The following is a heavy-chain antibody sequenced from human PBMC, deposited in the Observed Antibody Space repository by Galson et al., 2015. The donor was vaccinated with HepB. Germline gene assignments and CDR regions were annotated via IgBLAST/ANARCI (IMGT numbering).Heavy chain of an antibody. J-gene: IGHJ5*02. CDR1: GDSVSSNSAA. CDR2: TYYRSKWYN. CDR3: ARDRGSTAWRGGWFDP. D-gene: IGHD2-2*01. Sequence: CAISGDSVSSNSAAWNWIRQSPSRGLEWLGRTYYRSKWYNDYAVSVKSRITINPDTSKNQFSLQLNSVTPEDTAVYYCARDRGSTAWRGGWFDPWGQGTLVTVSS. V-gene: IGHV6-1*01.